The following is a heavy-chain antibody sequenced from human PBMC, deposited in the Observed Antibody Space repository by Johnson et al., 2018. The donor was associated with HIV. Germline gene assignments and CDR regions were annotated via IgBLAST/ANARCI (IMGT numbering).Heavy chain of an antibody. D-gene: IGHD3-16*01. CDR3: AREGPVPGGDACDI. J-gene: IGHJ3*02. V-gene: IGHV3-13*01. CDR1: GFTFSSYA. CDR2: IGTAGDT. Sequence: VQLVESGGGVVQPGRSLRLPCAASGFTFSSYAMHWVRQATGKGLEWVSAIGTAGDTYYPGSVKGRFTISRENAKNSLYLQMNSLRAGDTAVYYCAREGPVPGGDACDIWGQGTMVTVSS.